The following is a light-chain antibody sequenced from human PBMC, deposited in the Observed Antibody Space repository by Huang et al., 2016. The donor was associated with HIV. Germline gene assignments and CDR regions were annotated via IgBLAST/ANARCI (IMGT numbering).Light chain of an antibody. Sequence: EIVLTQSPATLSLSQGDRATLPCRATQSIRNRYLAWFQQKPGLAPRLLIYDASNRAAGIPDRFSGGGSGTDFTLTISRLEPEDFAVYYCQQYGSSSYTFGQGTKLELK. CDR3: QQYGSSSYT. J-gene: IGKJ2*01. CDR2: DAS. V-gene: IGKV3D-20*01. CDR1: QSIRNRY.